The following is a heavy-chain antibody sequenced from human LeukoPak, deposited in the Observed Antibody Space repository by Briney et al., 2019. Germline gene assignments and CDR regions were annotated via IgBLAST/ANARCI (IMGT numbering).Heavy chain of an antibody. V-gene: IGHV1-18*01. D-gene: IGHD1-26*01. CDR3: ARGGTYYPCIDY. J-gene: IGHJ4*02. CDR1: GYTFTTTY. CDR2: VSAYNGKT. Sequence: GASVNVSCKTSGYTFTTTYINWVRQAPGQGLEWMGWVSAYNGKTSYAQKFQGRVTMTIDTSTTTAYMDLTSLTFDDTAVYYCARGGTYYPCIDYWGQGTLVTVSS.